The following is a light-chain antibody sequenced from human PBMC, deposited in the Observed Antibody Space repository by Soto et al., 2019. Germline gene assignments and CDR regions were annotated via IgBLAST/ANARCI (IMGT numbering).Light chain of an antibody. J-gene: IGKJ1*01. CDR1: QSVSRY. CDR2: DAS. Sequence: EIVLTQSPDTLSLSPGESATLSFRASQSVSRYLAWYQQKPGQTPRLLIYDASNRAAGVPSRFSAWGSETDSTLTISDVQPEDFAVYYCHQRQSWPRTFGQGTKVDIK. CDR3: HQRQSWPRT. V-gene: IGKV3-11*01.